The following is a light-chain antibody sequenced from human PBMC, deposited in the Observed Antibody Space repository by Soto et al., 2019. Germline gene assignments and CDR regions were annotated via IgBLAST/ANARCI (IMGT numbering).Light chain of an antibody. CDR2: STS. CDR1: QGIGND. V-gene: IGKV1-6*01. Sequence: AIQMTQSPSSLSASVGDRVTITCRASQGIGNDLGWYQQKPGKAPKLLVYSTSNLQTGVPSRFSGSGSGTDFTLTISSLQPEDFATYYCLQDYSYPLTFGGRTKVDIK. J-gene: IGKJ4*01. CDR3: LQDYSYPLT.